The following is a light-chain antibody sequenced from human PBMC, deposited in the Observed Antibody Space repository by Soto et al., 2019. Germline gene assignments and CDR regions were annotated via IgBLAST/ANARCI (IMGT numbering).Light chain of an antibody. Sequence: QSALTQPASVSGSPGQSITISCTGTSSDVGGYNYVSWYQQHPGKAPKLMIYDVSNRPSGVSNRSSGSKSGNTASLTISGLPAEDEADYYCSSYTSSSTHVVFGGGTQLTVL. CDR2: DVS. CDR1: SSDVGGYNY. V-gene: IGLV2-14*01. CDR3: SSYTSSSTHVV. J-gene: IGLJ2*01.